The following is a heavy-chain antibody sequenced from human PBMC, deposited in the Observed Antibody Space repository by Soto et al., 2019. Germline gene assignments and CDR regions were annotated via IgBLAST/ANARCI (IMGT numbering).Heavy chain of an antibody. D-gene: IGHD3-10*01. J-gene: IGHJ5*02. Sequence: QVQLVQSGAEVKKPGSSVKVSCKASGGTFSSYAISWVRQAPGQGLEWMGGIIPIFGTANYAQKFQGRVTINADESTSTAYMELSSLRSEDTAVYYCAREFTMVRGVIDWFDPWGQGTLVTVSS. CDR2: IIPIFGTA. CDR1: GGTFSSYA. CDR3: AREFTMVRGVIDWFDP. V-gene: IGHV1-69*01.